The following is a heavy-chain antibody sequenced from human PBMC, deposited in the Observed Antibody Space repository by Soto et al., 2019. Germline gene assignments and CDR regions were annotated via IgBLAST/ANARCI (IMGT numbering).Heavy chain of an antibody. CDR1: GFTFSSSG. Sequence: GGSLRLSCAASGFTFSSSGMHWVRQAPGKGLEWVAVISYDGSNKYYGDSVKGRFTISRDNSKNTLYLQMNSLRAEDTAVYYCAKMGVTYDYYYYGMDVWGQGTTVTVSS. CDR3: AKMGVTYDYYYYGMDV. V-gene: IGHV3-30*18. J-gene: IGHJ6*02. D-gene: IGHD3-16*01. CDR2: ISYDGSNK.